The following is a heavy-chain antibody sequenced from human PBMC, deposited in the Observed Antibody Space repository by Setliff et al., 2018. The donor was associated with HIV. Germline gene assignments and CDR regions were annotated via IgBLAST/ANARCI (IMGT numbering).Heavy chain of an antibody. CDR2: IYHSGTT. CDR1: GYSISSGYY. J-gene: IGHJ4*02. V-gene: IGHV4-38-2*01. CDR3: ARGRFHRLHRPYSGSGSLGIQYFDY. Sequence: PSETLSLTCAVSGYSISSGYYWGWIRQPPGKGLEWVGSIYHSGTTYYNPSLKSRVTISVDTSKSQFSLRLNSVTATDTALYYCARGRFHRLHRPYSGSGSLGIQYFDYWGQGTLVTVSS. D-gene: IGHD3-10*01.